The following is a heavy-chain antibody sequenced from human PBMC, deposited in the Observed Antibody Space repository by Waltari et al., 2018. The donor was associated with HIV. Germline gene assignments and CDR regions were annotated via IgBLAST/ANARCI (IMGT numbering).Heavy chain of an antibody. CDR1: GGSLSGYY. J-gene: IGHJ5*02. Sequence: QVQLQQWGAGLLQPSETLSLTCAVYGGSLSGYYWTWLRQPPGKGLEWIGAISHSGSTDYNPAFKSRVTISIDTSKRQFSLRMTSVTAADTGLYFCARGDFADLVDDYGDYVRPHSWFDPWGQGTLVTV. CDR3: ARGDFADLVDDYGDYVRPHSWFDP. CDR2: ISHSGST. V-gene: IGHV4-34*01. D-gene: IGHD4-17*01.